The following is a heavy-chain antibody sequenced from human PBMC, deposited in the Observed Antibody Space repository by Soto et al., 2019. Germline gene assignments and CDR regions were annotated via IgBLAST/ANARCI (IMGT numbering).Heavy chain of an antibody. CDR1: GGSFSGYY. D-gene: IGHD2-2*01. Sequence: QVQLQQWGAGLLKPSETLSLTCAVYGGSFSGYYWSWIRQPPGKGLEWIGEINHSGSTNYNPSLKSRVTISVDTSKNQFSLKLSSVTAADTAVYYCARDRDIVVVPAAMRGSDYYYGMDVWGQGTTVTVSS. V-gene: IGHV4-34*01. CDR2: INHSGST. CDR3: ARDRDIVVVPAAMRGSDYYYGMDV. J-gene: IGHJ6*02.